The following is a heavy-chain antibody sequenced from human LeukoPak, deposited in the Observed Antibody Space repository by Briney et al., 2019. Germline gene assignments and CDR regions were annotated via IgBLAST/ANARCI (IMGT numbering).Heavy chain of an antibody. CDR3: ARANYYDISGYDY. CDR2: ITSSGNTI. CDR1: RFTFSSYD. J-gene: IGHJ4*02. Sequence: GGSLRLSCAASRFTFSSYDMNWVRQAPGKGLEWVSYITSSGNTIYYADSVKGRFTISRDNAKNSLYLQMNSLRAEDTAVYYCARANYYDISGYDYGGQGTLVTVSS. V-gene: IGHV3-48*03. D-gene: IGHD3-22*01.